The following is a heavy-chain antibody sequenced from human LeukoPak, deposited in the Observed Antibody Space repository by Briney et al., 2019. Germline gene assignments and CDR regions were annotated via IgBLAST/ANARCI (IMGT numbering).Heavy chain of an antibody. Sequence: PGGSLRLSCAASGFTFSTYGITWVRQAPGKGLEWVSGISGSGASTHYADSVEGRFTISRDNSKNTVYLQMNSLRVEDTAVYYCGKVDSIAWYLDSWGQGTLVTVSS. CDR3: GKVDSIAWYLDS. V-gene: IGHV3-23*01. CDR1: GFTFSTYG. CDR2: ISGSGAST. D-gene: IGHD6-13*01. J-gene: IGHJ4*02.